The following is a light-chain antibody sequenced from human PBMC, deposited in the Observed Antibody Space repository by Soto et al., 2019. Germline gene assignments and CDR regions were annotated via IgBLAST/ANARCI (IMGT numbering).Light chain of an antibody. CDR1: QSISSW. CDR3: QQHNSFSIT. J-gene: IGKJ5*01. CDR2: DAS. Sequence: DIQITQSPSTLSASVGDRVTITCRASQSISSWLAWYPQKQGKAPKILIYDASSLESGVPSRFSGSGAGTECTRTISSLQPDDFATYYCQQHNSFSITFGQGTRLEIK. V-gene: IGKV1-5*01.